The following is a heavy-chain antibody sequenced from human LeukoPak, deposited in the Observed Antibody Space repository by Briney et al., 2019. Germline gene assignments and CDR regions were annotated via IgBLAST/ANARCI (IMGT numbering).Heavy chain of an antibody. V-gene: IGHV4-4*07. J-gene: IGHJ4*02. CDR3: ARGSNSGWRRPFDY. D-gene: IGHD6-19*01. Sequence: SETLSLTCTVSDGSISSYYWTWIRQPAGKGLEWIGRIYTSGSTNYNPSLKSRVTMSVDTSKNQFSLKLSSVTAADTAVYYCARGSNSGWRRPFDYWGQGTLVTVSS. CDR1: DGSISSYY. CDR2: IYTSGST.